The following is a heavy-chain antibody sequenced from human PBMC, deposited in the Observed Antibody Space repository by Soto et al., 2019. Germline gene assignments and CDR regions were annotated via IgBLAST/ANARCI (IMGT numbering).Heavy chain of an antibody. J-gene: IGHJ5*02. CDR2: ISGSGGST. D-gene: IGHD4-17*01. CDR3: AKVDDYGGYGWFDP. Sequence: GGSLRLSCAASGFTVSSNYMSWVRQAPGKGLEWVSAISGSGGSTYYADSVKGRFTISRDNSKNTLYLQMNSLRAEDTAVYYCAKVDDYGGYGWFDPWGQGTLVTVSS. CDR1: GFTVSSNY. V-gene: IGHV3-23*01.